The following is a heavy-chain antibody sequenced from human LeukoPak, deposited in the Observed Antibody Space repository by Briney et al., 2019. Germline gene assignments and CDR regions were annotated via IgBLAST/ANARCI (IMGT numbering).Heavy chain of an antibody. CDR3: AKRMGATKGGFDY. CDR1: GFSVSSNY. Sequence: PGWSLRLSCAASGFSVSSNYMSWVRQAPGKGLEGVSVIYSDGSTYYADSVKGRFTISRDNSKNTLYLQMNSLKADDTAVYYCAKRMGATKGGFDYWGQGTLVTVSS. V-gene: IGHV3-53*01. CDR2: IYSDGST. J-gene: IGHJ4*02. D-gene: IGHD1-26*01.